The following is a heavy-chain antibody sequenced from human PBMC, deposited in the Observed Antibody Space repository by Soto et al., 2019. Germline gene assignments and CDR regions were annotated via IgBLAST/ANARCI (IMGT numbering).Heavy chain of an antibody. D-gene: IGHD3-22*01. CDR1: GFTFTSSA. CDR2: IVVGSGNT. CDR3: AADGGGSGYFDY. V-gene: IGHV1-58*01. Sequence: SVKVSCKASGFTFTSSAVQWVRQAREQRLEWIGWIVVGSGNTNYAQKFQERVTITRDMSTSTAYMELSSLRSEDTAVYYCAADGGGSGYFDYWGQGTLVTVSS. J-gene: IGHJ4*02.